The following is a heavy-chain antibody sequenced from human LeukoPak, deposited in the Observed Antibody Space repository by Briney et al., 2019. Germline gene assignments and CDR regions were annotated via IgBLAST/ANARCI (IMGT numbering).Heavy chain of an antibody. J-gene: IGHJ5*02. CDR3: ARHDWFDP. CDR1: GFTVIGDY. V-gene: IGHV3-53*01. D-gene: IGHD3-3*01. Sequence: GGSLILSCAVSGFTVIGDYMSWVRQAPGKGLEWVSVIYSGGATYYADSVKGRFTISRDNSKNTLYLQMNSLRVEDTAVYYCARHDWFDPWGHGTLVTVSS. CDR2: IYSGGAT.